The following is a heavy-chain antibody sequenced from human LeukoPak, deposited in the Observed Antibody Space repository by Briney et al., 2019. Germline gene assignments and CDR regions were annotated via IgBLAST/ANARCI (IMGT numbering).Heavy chain of an antibody. D-gene: IGHD4-17*01. V-gene: IGHV3-23*01. CDR1: GFTFSSYA. CDR3: AKDEIYGDYHRFDP. J-gene: IGHJ5*02. Sequence: PGGSLRLSCAASGFTFSSYAMSWVRQAPGKGLEWVSAISGSGGSTYYTDSVKGRFTISRDNSKNTLYLQMNSLRAEDTAVYYCAKDEIYGDYHRFDPWGQGTLVTVSS. CDR2: ISGSGGST.